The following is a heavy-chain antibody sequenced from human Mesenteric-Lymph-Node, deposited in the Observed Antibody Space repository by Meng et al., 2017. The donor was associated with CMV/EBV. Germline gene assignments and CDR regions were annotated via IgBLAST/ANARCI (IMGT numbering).Heavy chain of an antibody. CDR1: GFTFSTYD. J-gene: IGHJ4*02. Sequence: GESLKISCAASGFTFSTYDMIWVRQAPGKGLEWVSTSSAGDAGTYSADSVKGRFTISRDNSMDTLYLHINSLRPEDTAVYYCAREGIAFDYWGQGTLVTVSS. CDR2: SSAGDAGT. V-gene: IGHV3-23*01. D-gene: IGHD1-26*01. CDR3: AREGIAFDY.